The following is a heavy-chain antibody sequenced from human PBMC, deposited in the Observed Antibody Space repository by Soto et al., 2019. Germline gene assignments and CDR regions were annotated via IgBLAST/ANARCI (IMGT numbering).Heavy chain of an antibody. J-gene: IGHJ4*02. CDR2: ISAYNGNT. CDR1: GYTFTSYG. V-gene: IGHV1-18*01. Sequence: QVQLVQSGAEVKKPGASVKVSCKASGYTFTSYGISWVRQAPGQGLQWMGWISAYNGNTNYAQKLQGRVTMTTDTSTSTAYMGLRSLRSDDTAGYYCERVDGQLGYCSGGSCSFGDYWGQGTLVTVSS. D-gene: IGHD2-15*01. CDR3: ERVDGQLGYCSGGSCSFGDY.